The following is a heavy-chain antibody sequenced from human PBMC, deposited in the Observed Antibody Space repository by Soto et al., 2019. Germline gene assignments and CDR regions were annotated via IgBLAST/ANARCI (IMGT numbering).Heavy chain of an antibody. D-gene: IGHD2-15*01. CDR1: GGSISSGGYY. CDR2: IYYSGST. V-gene: IGHV4-31*03. J-gene: IGHJ3*02. Sequence: SETLSLTCTVSGGSISSGGYYWSWIRQHPGKGLEWIGYIYYSGSTYYNPSLKSRVTISVDTSKNQFSLKLSSVTAADTAVYYCARDPLGYCSGGSCYEDFSGAFDIWGQGTMVTV. CDR3: ARDPLGYCSGGSCYEDFSGAFDI.